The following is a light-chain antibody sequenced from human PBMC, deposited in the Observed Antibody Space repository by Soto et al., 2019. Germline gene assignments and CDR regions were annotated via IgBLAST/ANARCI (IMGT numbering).Light chain of an antibody. Sequence: SYELTQPPSVSVAPGKTARITCGGNNIGSKSVHWYQQKPGQAPVLVIYYDSDRPSGIPERFSGSNSGNTATLTISRVEAGDEADYCCQVWDSSSDRDVVFGGGTKLTVL. J-gene: IGLJ2*01. CDR3: QVWDSSSDRDVV. CDR2: YDS. CDR1: NIGSKS. V-gene: IGLV3-21*04.